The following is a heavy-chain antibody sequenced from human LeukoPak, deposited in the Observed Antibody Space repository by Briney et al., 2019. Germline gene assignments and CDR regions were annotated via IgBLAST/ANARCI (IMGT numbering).Heavy chain of an antibody. V-gene: IGHV3-7*01. CDR2: IKQDGSEK. D-gene: IGHD2-2*01. CDR3: ARRFSSSNRSPSFDY. Sequence: GGSLRLSCAASGFTFSSYWMSWVRQAPGKGLEWVANIKQDGSEKYYVDSVKGRFTISRDNAKNSLYLQMNSLRAEDTAVYYCARRFSSSNRSPSFDYWGQGTLVTVSS. J-gene: IGHJ4*02. CDR1: GFTFSSYW.